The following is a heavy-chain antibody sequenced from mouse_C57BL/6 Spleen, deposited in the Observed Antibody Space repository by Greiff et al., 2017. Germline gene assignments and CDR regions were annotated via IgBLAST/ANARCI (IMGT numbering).Heavy chain of an antibody. CDR3: AREGITTVVGAMDY. D-gene: IGHD1-1*01. V-gene: IGHV3-6*01. J-gene: IGHJ4*01. CDR2: ISYDGSN. Sequence: EVKLMESGPGLVKPSQSLSLTCSVTGYSITSGYYWNWIRQFPGNKLEWMGYISYDGSNNYNPSLKNRISITRDTSKNQFFLKLNSVTTEDTATYYCAREGITTVVGAMDYWGQGTSVTVSS. CDR1: GYSITSGYY.